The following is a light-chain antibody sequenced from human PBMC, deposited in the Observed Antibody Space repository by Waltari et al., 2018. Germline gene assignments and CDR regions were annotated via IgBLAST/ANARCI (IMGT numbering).Light chain of an antibody. CDR2: EIT. CDR1: SSDVGSYNL. J-gene: IGLJ1*01. CDR3: CSYAGASTSLYV. Sequence: QSALTQSASVSGSPGQSITISCTGTSSDVGSYNLVSWYQRHPGNAPKPMFYEITKRPSGVSNRFSGSKSGNTASLTISGLQSEDEADYYCCSYAGASTSLYVFGTGTKVTVL. V-gene: IGLV2-23*02.